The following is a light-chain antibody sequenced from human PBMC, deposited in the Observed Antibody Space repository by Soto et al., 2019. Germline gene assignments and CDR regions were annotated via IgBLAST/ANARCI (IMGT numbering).Light chain of an antibody. CDR3: QQYNKWPPQYT. CDR2: GAS. Sequence: EIVMTQSPATLSVSPGERATLSCRASQSISSDLAWYQQKPGQAPRLLIYGASTRATDIPARISGSGSGTDFTLTISSLQSEAFAVYYCQQYNKWPPQYTFGQGTKLEIK. V-gene: IGKV3-15*01. J-gene: IGKJ2*01. CDR1: QSISSD.